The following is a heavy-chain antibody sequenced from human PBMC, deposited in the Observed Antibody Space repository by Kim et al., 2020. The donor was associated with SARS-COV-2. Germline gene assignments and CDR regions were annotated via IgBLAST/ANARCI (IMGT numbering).Heavy chain of an antibody. D-gene: IGHD3-22*01. CDR2: ISSNGGST. CDR1: GFTFSSYA. V-gene: IGHV3-64D*06. CDR3: VKEGQGGSCYYAGSGYPPRVFDY. J-gene: IGHJ4*02. Sequence: GGSLRLSCSASGFTFSSYAMHWVRQAPGKGLEYVSAISSNGGSTYYADSVKGRFTISRDNSKNTLFLQMSSLRAEDTAVYYCVKEGQGGSCYYAGSGYPPRVFDYWGQGTLVTVSS.